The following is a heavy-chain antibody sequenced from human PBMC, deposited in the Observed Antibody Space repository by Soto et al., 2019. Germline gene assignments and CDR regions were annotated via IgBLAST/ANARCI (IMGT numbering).Heavy chain of an antibody. D-gene: IGHD2-8*01. CDR2: VGGRDDDK. CDR3: ANDATSFNGVWDPVAM. J-gene: IGHJ3*02. V-gene: IGHV3-23*01. CDR1: GFTFSDYA. Sequence: EVQLLESGGGVVQPGWSLRLYCAASGFTFSDYAMSWVRQTPGKGWQWVSGVGGRDDDKHYADSVRGRFIVSRDNSKNTLYLQMNSLRAGDTAIYSCANDATSFNGVWDPVAMWGQGTEVTVSS.